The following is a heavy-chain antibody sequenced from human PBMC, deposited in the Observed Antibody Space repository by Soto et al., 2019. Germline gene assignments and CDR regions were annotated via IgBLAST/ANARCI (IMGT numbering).Heavy chain of an antibody. Sequence: QVQLQESGPGLVKHSGTLSLTCAVSGASISSDNWWSWVRQPPGKGLEWMGEIYHTGSTFYNPSLKSRVTVSLDKSNIQFSLRQTSVTAAYTAVYYCAINTCYGDRCETAFHIWGQGTTVTVSP. D-gene: IGHD2-15*01. CDR3: AINTCYGDRCETAFHI. CDR2: IYHTGST. CDR1: GASISSDNW. J-gene: IGHJ3*02. V-gene: IGHV4-4*02.